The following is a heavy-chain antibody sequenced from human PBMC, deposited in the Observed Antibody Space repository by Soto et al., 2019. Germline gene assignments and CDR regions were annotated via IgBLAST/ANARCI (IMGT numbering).Heavy chain of an antibody. D-gene: IGHD2-2*01. CDR2: ISSSTSYV. V-gene: IGHV3-21*02. CDR3: ARDPSEGRVGNWFES. J-gene: IGHJ5*01. CDR1: GFTFSRYG. Sequence: EVQLVESGGGLVKPGGSLRLSCAASGFTFSRYGMNWQRQAPGKGLEWVASISSSTSYVYYADSVKGRFSTSRDNAKNILYLEMYGLRTEDTAVYYCARDPSEGRVGNWFESWGQGTLVTVSS.